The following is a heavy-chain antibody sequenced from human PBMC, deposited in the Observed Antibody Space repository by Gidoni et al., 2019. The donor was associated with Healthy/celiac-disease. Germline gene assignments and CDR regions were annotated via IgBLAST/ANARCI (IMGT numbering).Heavy chain of an antibody. CDR2: ISYDGSNK. Sequence: QVQLVESGGGVVRPGRSLRLSCAASGFTFSSYGMHWVRQAPGKGLEWVAVISYDGSNKYYADSVKGRFTNSRDNSKNTLYLQMNSLRAEDTAVYYCAKDLNREPYYYYYGMDVWGQGTTVTVSS. CDR1: GFTFSSYG. J-gene: IGHJ6*02. V-gene: IGHV3-30*18. CDR3: AKDLNREPYYYYYGMDV.